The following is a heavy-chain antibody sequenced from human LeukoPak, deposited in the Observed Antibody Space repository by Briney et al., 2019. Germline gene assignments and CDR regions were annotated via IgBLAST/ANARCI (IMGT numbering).Heavy chain of an antibody. CDR3: ARVNFWTGSFYSSMDV. CDR2: MNPNSGNT. D-gene: IGHD3/OR15-3a*01. V-gene: IGHV1-8*03. Sequence: GASVKVSCKASGYTFTSYDINWVRQATGQGLEWMGWMNPNSGNTGYAQKFQGRVTITRNTSISTAYMELSSLRSEDTAVYYCARVNFWTGSFYSSMDVWGEGTTVTVSS. CDR1: GYTFTSYD. J-gene: IGHJ6*03.